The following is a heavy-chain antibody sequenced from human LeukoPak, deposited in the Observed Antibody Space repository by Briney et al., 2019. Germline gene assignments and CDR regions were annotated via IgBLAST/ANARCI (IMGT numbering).Heavy chain of an antibody. D-gene: IGHD3-22*01. J-gene: IGHJ6*02. CDR2: INPNSGGT. CDR3: ARSPTYYYDSSGRAGYYYGMDV. Sequence: GASVKVSCKASGYTFSIYGISWVRQAPGQGLEWMGWINPNSGGTNYAQKFQGRVTMTRDTSISTAYMELSRLRSDDTAVYYCARSPTYYYDSSGRAGYYYGMDVWGQGTTVTVSS. V-gene: IGHV1-2*02. CDR1: GYTFSIYG.